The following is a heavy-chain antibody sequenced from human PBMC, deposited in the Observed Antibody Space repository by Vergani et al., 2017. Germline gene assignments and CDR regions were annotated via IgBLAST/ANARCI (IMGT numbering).Heavy chain of an antibody. CDR1: GESLSGNYW. J-gene: IGHJ4*02. V-gene: IGHV4-4*03. CDR2: IFHTGTT. CDR3: ATIPLWYGTSADFGF. Sequence: QVQLQESGPGLVKPPGTLSLTCSVSGESLSGNYWWSWVRQPPGKGLEWIGKIFHTGTTSFNPSLKSRATISMDQSKNQFSLKLNSVTAADTAVYYCATIPLWYGTSADFGFWGQGTLVTVSS. D-gene: IGHD2-21*01.